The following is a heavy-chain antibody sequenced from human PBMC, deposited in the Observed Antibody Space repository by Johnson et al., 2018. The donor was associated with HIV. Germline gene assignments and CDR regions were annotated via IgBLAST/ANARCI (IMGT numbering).Heavy chain of an antibody. V-gene: IGHV3-66*01. Sequence: VQLVESGGGLVKPGGSLRLSCAASGFNVSTNNMNWVRQAPGKGLECVSVTYSGGSTYYADSVKGRFNISRDISKNTLYLQMNSLRAEDTAVYYCVREEGNDILTRGDAFDIWGQGTLVTVSS. CDR3: VREEGNDILTRGDAFDI. J-gene: IGHJ3*02. CDR1: GFNVSTNN. D-gene: IGHD3-9*01. CDR2: TYSGGST.